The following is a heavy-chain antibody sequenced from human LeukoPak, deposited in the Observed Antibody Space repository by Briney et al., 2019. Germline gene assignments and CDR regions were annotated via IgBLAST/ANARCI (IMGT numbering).Heavy chain of an antibody. D-gene: IGHD3-10*01. J-gene: IGHJ4*02. V-gene: IGHV4-59*01. CDR1: CGSISSYY. CDR2: IYYSGST. CDR3: AREGSITMVRGVIDR. Sequence: SETLSLTCTVSCGSISSYYWSWIRQPPGEGLEWIGYIYYSGSTNYNPSLKSRVTISVDTSKNQFSLKLSSVTAADTAVYYCAREGSITMVRGVIDRWGQGTLVTVSS.